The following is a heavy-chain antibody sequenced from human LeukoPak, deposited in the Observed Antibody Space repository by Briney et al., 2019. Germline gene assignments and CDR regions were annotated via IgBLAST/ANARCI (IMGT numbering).Heavy chain of an antibody. J-gene: IGHJ3*02. CDR2: IYYSGST. Sequence: SETLSLTCTVSGGSISSYYWSWIRQPPGKGLEWIGYIYYSGSTNYNPSLKSRVTISVDTSKNQFSLKLSSVTAADTAVYYCARGSRFGVVERDAFDIWGLGTMVTVSS. V-gene: IGHV4-59*01. D-gene: IGHD3-3*01. CDR3: ARGSRFGVVERDAFDI. CDR1: GGSISSYY.